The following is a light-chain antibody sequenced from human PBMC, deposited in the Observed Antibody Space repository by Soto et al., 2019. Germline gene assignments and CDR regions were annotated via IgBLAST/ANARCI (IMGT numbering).Light chain of an antibody. Sequence: QAVLTQPPSASGTPGQRVTISCSGSSSNIGSNTVNWYQQLPGTAPKLVIYSNNQRPSGVPDRFSGSKSGTSASLAISGLQSEDEADYYCAAWDDSLNGHVFGGGTKLTVL. CDR2: SNN. V-gene: IGLV1-44*01. CDR1: SSNIGSNT. J-gene: IGLJ2*01. CDR3: AAWDDSLNGHV.